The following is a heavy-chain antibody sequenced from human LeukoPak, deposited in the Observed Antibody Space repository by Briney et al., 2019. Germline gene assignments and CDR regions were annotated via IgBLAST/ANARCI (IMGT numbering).Heavy chain of an antibody. CDR3: AREWRPEAAAGNRANWFDP. CDR2: MNPNRGNT. J-gene: IGHJ5*02. V-gene: IGHV1-8*01. CDR1: GYTFTSYD. D-gene: IGHD6-13*01. Sequence: ASVKVSCKASGYTFTSYDINWVRQATGQGLEWMGWMNPNRGNTGYAQKFQGRVTMTRNTSISTAYMELSSLRSEDTAVYYCAREWRPEAAAGNRANWFDPWGQGTLVTVSS.